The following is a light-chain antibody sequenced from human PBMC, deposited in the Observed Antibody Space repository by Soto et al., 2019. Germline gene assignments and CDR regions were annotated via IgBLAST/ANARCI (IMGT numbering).Light chain of an antibody. CDR1: SSDVGCFDF. Sequence: QSALTQPRSVSGSPGQSVAISCTATSSDVGCFDFVSWYQQHPGKAPKLVIYDVSKRPSGVPDRFSGSRSGDTASLTISGLQAEDEADYYCCLYTASYSVFGGGTKLTVL. CDR3: CLYTASYSV. V-gene: IGLV2-11*01. J-gene: IGLJ3*02. CDR2: DVS.